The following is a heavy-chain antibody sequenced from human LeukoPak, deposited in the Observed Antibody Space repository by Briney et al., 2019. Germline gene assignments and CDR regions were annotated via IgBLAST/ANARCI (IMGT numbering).Heavy chain of an antibody. D-gene: IGHD2-15*01. CDR2: IYTSGST. Sequence: SETLSLTCTVSGGSISSGSYYWSWIRQPAGKGLEWIGRIYTSGSTNYNPSLKSRVTISGDTSKNQFSLKLSSVTAADTAVYYCARDSCSGGSCYSSVWYFDLWGRGTLVTVSS. CDR1: GGSISSGSYY. V-gene: IGHV4-61*02. CDR3: ARDSCSGGSCYSSVWYFDL. J-gene: IGHJ2*01.